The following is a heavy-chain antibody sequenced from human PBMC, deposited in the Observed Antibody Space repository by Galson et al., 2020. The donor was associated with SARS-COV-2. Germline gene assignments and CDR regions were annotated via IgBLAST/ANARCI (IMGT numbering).Heavy chain of an antibody. CDR1: GSSFSNAYY. D-gene: IGHD5-12*01. CDR3: ARQTSTGTYDYVDYVGAPYFDY. CDR2: VHQSGIT. V-gene: IGHV4-38-2*01. J-gene: IGHJ4*02. Sequence: SETLSLTCAVFGSSFSNAYYWGWIRQSPGKGLEWIGSVHQSGITYYSPSLKSRVIMSIETSKTQFSLQLTSVTAADTALYYCARQTSTGTYDYVDYVGAPYFDYWGQGTLVTVSS.